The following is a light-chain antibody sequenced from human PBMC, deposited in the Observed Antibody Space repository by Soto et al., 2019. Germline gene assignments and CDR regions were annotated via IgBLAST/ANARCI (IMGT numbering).Light chain of an antibody. J-gene: IGKJ1*01. CDR3: QKYDSAPQT. CDR1: QGISNY. V-gene: IGKV1-27*01. CDR2: AAY. Sequence: DIQMTQSPSSLSASVGDRVTITCRASQGISNYLAWYQQKPGKVPKLLIYAAYTLQSGVPSRFSGSGSGTDFTLTISSLQPEDVATYFCQKYDSAPQTFGQGTTVEIK.